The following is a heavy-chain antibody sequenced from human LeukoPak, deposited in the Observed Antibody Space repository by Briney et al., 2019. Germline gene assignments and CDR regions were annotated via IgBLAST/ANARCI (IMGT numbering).Heavy chain of an antibody. V-gene: IGHV4-4*07. Sequence: SETLSLTCTVSGRFTSSYYWPWIRQPAGKGLEWIGRSHTSGSTNHNPSLKSLVTMPVDTSNNQFSLKLSSVTAADTAVYYCARETEVPGGRSWDFWGQGTLVTVSS. CDR3: ARETEVPGGRSWDF. D-gene: IGHD6-19*01. CDR2: SHTSGST. J-gene: IGHJ4*02. CDR1: GRFTSSYY.